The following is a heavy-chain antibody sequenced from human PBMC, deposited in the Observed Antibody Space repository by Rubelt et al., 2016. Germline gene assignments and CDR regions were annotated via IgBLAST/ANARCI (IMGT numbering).Heavy chain of an antibody. CDR2: IYSTGST. Sequence: QLQLQESGPGLVKPSETLSLTCTVSGGSIRSSSYYWGWIRQPPRRGLEWIGRIYSTGSTYYTPSRTSRLTKTLHTSKNQFSLKLSSVTAADTAVYYCARGRNPDYWGQGTLVTVSS. D-gene: IGHD1-14*01. J-gene: IGHJ4*02. V-gene: IGHV4-39*01. CDR1: GGSIRSSSYY. CDR3: ARGRNPDY.